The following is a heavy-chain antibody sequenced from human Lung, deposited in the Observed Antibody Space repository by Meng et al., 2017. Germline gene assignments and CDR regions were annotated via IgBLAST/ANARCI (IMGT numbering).Heavy chain of an antibody. Sequence: QGQLPESGPGLVKPSQTLSLTCTVSGGSISSSNYYWSWIRQPPGKGLEWSGHIYNSVSTYYNPSLKSRITISVDTSKNQFSLKLSSVTAADTAVYYCARGQKGYFDLWGRGTLVTVSS. V-gene: IGHV4-30-4*01. J-gene: IGHJ2*01. CDR3: ARGQKGYFDL. CDR1: GGSISSSNYY. CDR2: IYNSVST.